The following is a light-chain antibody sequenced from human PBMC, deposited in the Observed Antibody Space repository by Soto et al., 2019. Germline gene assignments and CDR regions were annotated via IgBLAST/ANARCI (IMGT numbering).Light chain of an antibody. CDR3: QQYGDSPLT. V-gene: IGKV3-20*01. CDR2: AAS. CDR1: QGVTATS. J-gene: IGKJ3*01. Sequence: EILLTPSPSTLSLSPGEGGTRACRASQGVTATSLACYQQKPGQTPKLLIYAASTRAAAVPDRFTGSGSGTDFALTISRLEPEDFDVYYCQQYGDSPLTFGPGTKVDIK.